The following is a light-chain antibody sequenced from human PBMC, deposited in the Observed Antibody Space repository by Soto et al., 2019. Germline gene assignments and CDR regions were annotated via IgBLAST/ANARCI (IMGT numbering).Light chain of an antibody. CDR3: QQYNSYSLT. J-gene: IGKJ3*01. CDR1: QSISSW. V-gene: IGKV1-5*01. Sequence: DIQMTQSPSTLSASVGDRVIITCRASQSISSWLAWYQQKPGKAPKLLIYDASSLESGVPSRFSGSGSGTEFTLTISSLQPDDFATYYCQQYNSYSLTFGPGTKVDIK. CDR2: DAS.